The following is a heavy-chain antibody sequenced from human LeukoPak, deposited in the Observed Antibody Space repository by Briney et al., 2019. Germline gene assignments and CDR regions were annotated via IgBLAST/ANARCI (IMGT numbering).Heavy chain of an antibody. CDR1: GFTVSSYD. J-gene: IGHJ3*02. CDR2: IGTAGET. D-gene: IGHD2-15*01. Sequence: PGRSLRLFCAASGFTVSSYDMHWVRQAPGNGLVWVSAIGTAGETYYPVSVKGRFTISRENAKNSLYLQMNSLRAGDTAVYYCARGRGYCSGGSCFYDAFDIWGQGTMVTVSS. V-gene: IGHV3-13*01. CDR3: ARGRGYCSGGSCFYDAFDI.